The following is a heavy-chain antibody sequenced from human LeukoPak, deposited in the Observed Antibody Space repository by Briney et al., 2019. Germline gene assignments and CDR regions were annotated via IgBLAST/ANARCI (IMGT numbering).Heavy chain of an antibody. Sequence: GGSLRLSCAASGFTFSDYYMSWIRQAPGKGLEWVSYISSSGSTIYYADSVKGRCTISRDNAKNSLYLQMNSLRAEDTAVYYCASRSPGDSSGWYAPLDWGQGTLVSVSS. J-gene: IGHJ4*02. V-gene: IGHV3-11*04. D-gene: IGHD6-19*01. CDR3: ASRSPGDSSGWYAPLD. CDR2: ISSSGSTI. CDR1: GFTFSDYY.